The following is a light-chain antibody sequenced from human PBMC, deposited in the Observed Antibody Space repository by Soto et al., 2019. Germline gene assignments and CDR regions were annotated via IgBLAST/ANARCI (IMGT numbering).Light chain of an antibody. CDR3: QQRHMWPIT. Sequence: EVVLTQSPVTLSLSPGERATLSCRASQSFRGLLAWYQQKPGQAPRLLIYDAYNRATGIPPMFSGSGSGTDFTLTISSLGPEDSAVYYCQQRHMWPITFGQGTRLEIK. J-gene: IGKJ5*01. V-gene: IGKV3-11*01. CDR1: QSFRGL. CDR2: DAY.